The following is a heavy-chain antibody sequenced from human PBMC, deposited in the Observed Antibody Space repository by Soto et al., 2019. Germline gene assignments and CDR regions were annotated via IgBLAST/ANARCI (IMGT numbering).Heavy chain of an antibody. CDR2: VLPISGST. D-gene: IGHD5-12*01. J-gene: IGHJ4*01. CDR1: GGLISKYS. CDR3: ATIRVRGGPLRFED. V-gene: IGHV1-69*06. Sequence: QVQLVQSGAEVRKPGSSVKVCCKTSGGLISKYSFNWVRQAPGQGLEWMGGVLPISGSTDYAQKFQGRLTITADRSTSTVYMELSRLRSDDTANYYCATIRVRGGPLRFEDGGQGMLISVSS.